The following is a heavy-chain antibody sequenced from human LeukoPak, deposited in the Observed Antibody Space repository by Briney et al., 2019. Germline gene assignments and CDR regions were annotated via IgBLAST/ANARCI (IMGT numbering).Heavy chain of an antibody. J-gene: IGHJ5*02. D-gene: IGHD3-9*01. CDR2: INHSGST. V-gene: IGHV4-34*01. CDR1: GGSFSGYY. CDR3: ARGSGRYDILTGHTVNWFDP. Sequence: SETLSLTCAAYGGSFSGYYWSWIRQPPGKGLEWIGEINHSGSTNYNPSLKSRVTISVDTSKNQFSLKLSSVTAADTAVYYCARGSGRYDILTGHTVNWFDPWGQGTLVTVSS.